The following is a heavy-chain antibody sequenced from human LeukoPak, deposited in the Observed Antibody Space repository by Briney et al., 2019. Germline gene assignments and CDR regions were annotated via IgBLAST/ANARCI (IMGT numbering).Heavy chain of an antibody. CDR3: ARVSCSSTSCYTSGRTYNWFDP. CDR1: GGTFSSYA. V-gene: IGHV1-69*13. Sequence: ASVKVSCKASGGTFSSYAISWVRQAPGQGLEWMGGIIPIFGTANYAQKFQGRVTITADESTSTAYMELSSLRSEDTAVYYCARVSCSSTSCYTSGRTYNWFDPWGQGTLVTVSS. CDR2: IIPIFGTA. J-gene: IGHJ5*02. D-gene: IGHD2-2*02.